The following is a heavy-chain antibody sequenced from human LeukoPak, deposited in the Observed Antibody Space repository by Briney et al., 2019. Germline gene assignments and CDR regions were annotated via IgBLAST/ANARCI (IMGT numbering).Heavy chain of an antibody. J-gene: IGHJ4*02. Sequence: GGSLRLSCAASGFTLSFYNMNWVRQAPGKGLEWVSFISSSSTYIYYADSVKGRFTISRDNAKNSLYLQMNSLRAEDTAVYYCARGRYSSSWYYFDYWGQGTLVTVSS. CDR3: ARGRYSSSWYYFDY. CDR2: ISSSSTYI. CDR1: GFTLSFYN. V-gene: IGHV3-21*04. D-gene: IGHD6-13*01.